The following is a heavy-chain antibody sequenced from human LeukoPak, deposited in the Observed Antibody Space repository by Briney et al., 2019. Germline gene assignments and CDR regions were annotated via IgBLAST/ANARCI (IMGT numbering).Heavy chain of an antibody. CDR1: GFTFSSYW. CDR3: AREPVRGVFDY. D-gene: IGHD3-10*01. J-gene: IGHJ4*02. V-gene: IGHV3-7*03. CDR2: IKQDGSEK. Sequence: GGSLRLSCAASGFTFSSYWMSWVRQAPGKGLEWVANIKQDGSEKYYVDSVKGRFTISGDNAKNSLYLQMNSLRAEDTAVYYCAREPVRGVFDYWGQGTLVTVSS.